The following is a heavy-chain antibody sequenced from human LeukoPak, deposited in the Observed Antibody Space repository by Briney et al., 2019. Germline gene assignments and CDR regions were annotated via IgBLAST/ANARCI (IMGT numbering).Heavy chain of an antibody. CDR3: AKETYYDILTGYYYYYGMDV. V-gene: IGHV3-23*01. CDR1: GFTFSSYA. D-gene: IGHD3-9*01. CDR2: ISGSGGST. J-gene: IGHJ6*02. Sequence: PGGSLRLSCAASGFTFSSYAMSWVRQAPGKGLEWVSAISGSGGSTYYADSVKGRFTISRDNSKNTLYLQMNSLRAEDTAVYYCAKETYYDILTGYYYYYGMDVWGQGTTVTVSS.